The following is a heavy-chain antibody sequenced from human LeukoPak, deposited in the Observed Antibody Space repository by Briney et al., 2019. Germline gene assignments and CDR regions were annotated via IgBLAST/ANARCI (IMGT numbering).Heavy chain of an antibody. CDR2: ISSSGSTI. CDR3: ARDREGTAMVHFVY. D-gene: IGHD5-18*01. J-gene: IGHJ4*02. Sequence: GGSLRLSCAASGFTFSSYEMNWVRQAPGKGLEWVSYISSSGSTIYYADSVKGRFTISRDNAKNSLYLQMNSLRAEDTAVYYCARDREGTAMVHFVYWGQGTLVTVSS. CDR1: GFTFSSYE. V-gene: IGHV3-48*03.